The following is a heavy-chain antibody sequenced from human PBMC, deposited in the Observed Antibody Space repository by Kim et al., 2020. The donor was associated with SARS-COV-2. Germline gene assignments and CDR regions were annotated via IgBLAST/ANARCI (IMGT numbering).Heavy chain of an antibody. J-gene: IGHJ5*01. V-gene: IGHV7-4-1*02. Sequence: ASLKVSCKASGYTFTSYAINWVRQAPGQGLEGMGWINTNTGNPTFAQGFTGRFVFSLDTSVSTAYLQISSLKAEDTAVYYCARDRGAVANTLNWFDPWGQGTLVTVSS. D-gene: IGHD6-19*01. CDR1: GYTFTSYA. CDR2: INTNTGNP. CDR3: ARDRGAVANTLNWFDP.